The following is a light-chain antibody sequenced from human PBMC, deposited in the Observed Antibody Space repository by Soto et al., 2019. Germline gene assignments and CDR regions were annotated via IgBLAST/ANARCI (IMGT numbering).Light chain of an antibody. CDR1: QSVGAN. V-gene: IGKV3-11*01. Sequence: EIVLTQSPATLSLSPGARTTLSCRASQSVGANLAWYQQKPGQAPRLLIWDASSRATGIPARFSGSGSGTEFTLTISSLEPEDFAVSYCQHRTNWPAFGGGTKVEIK. CDR2: DAS. CDR3: QHRTNWPA. J-gene: IGKJ4*01.